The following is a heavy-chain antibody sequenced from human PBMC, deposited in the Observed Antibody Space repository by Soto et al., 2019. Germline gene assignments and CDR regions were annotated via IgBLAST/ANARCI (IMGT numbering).Heavy chain of an antibody. CDR1: GYTVTSYA. Sequence: QVQLVQSGAEVKKRGASVKVCCRASGYTVTSYAMQWVRQAPGRGREWMGWINAGNGKTKYSQKYQGRVTITRDTSASTADLELSSLRYEDTAVYYCARGLGGSGSYSDYWGQGTLVSVAS. CDR3: ARGLGGSGSYSDY. CDR2: INAGNGKT. V-gene: IGHV1-3*01. D-gene: IGHD3-10*01. J-gene: IGHJ4*02.